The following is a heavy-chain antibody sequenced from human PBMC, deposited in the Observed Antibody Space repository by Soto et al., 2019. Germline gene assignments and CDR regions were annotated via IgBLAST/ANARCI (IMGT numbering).Heavy chain of an antibody. J-gene: IGHJ3*02. Sequence: GGSLRLSCAASGFTFDDYAMHWVRQAPGKGLEWVSGISWNSGSIGYADSVKGRFTISRDNAKNSLYLQMNSLRAEDTALYYCAKDLPGIAVAAAFDIWGQGTMVTVSS. CDR2: ISWNSGSI. V-gene: IGHV3-9*01. D-gene: IGHD6-19*01. CDR3: AKDLPGIAVAAAFDI. CDR1: GFTFDDYA.